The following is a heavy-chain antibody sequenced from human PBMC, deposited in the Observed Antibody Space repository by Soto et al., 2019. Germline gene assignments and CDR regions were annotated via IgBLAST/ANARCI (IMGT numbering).Heavy chain of an antibody. CDR2: INSKAYGGAT. D-gene: IGHD4-17*01. CDR3: TTDVPDYGGTSGAGY. V-gene: IGHV3-15*07. Sequence: EVQLVESGGRLVKPGGSLRVSCAASGFIFSTAWMNWVRQAPGKGLEWVGRINSKAYGGATEYAAPVKGRFTISRDDSXXTRYLQRNSLKTEDTALYYCTTDVPDYGGTSGAGYWGQGTMVTVSS. CDR1: GFIFSTAW. J-gene: IGHJ4*02.